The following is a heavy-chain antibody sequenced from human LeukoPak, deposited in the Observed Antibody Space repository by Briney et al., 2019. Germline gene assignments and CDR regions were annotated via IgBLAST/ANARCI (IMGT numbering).Heavy chain of an antibody. CDR1: GFTFSSYG. J-gene: IGHJ4*02. CDR3: AKNPDPPGNYFDY. Sequence: GGSLRCSCAAAGFTFSSYGMHWVRQAPGKGLEWVAFIRYDGSNKYYADSVKGRFTISRDNSKNTLYLQMNSLRAEDTAVYYCAKNPDPPGNYFDYWGQGTLVTVSS. V-gene: IGHV3-30*02. CDR2: IRYDGSNK. D-gene: IGHD1-14*01.